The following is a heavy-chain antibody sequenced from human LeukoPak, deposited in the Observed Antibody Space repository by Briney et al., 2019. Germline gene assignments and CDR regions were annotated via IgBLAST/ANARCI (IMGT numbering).Heavy chain of an antibody. V-gene: IGHV1-2*02. J-gene: IGHJ4*02. CDR1: GYTFTNYG. CDR3: ARDYVTMVRGVIIHYFDY. D-gene: IGHD3-10*01. CDR2: INPNSGGT. Sequence: ASVKVSYKASGYTFTNYGISWVRQAPGQGLEWMGWINPNSGGTNYAQKFQGRVTMTRDTSISTAYMELSRLRSDDTAVYYCARDYVTMVRGVIIHYFDYWGQGTLVTVSS.